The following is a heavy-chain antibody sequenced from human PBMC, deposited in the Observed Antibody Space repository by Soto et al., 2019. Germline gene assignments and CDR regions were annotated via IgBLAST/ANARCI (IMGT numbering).Heavy chain of an antibody. J-gene: IGHJ4*02. CDR3: ARGPLVVLTYFGS. CDR2: IFPLTDIP. CDR1: GGTFRNYP. V-gene: IGHV1-69*02. Sequence: QVQLVQSGTEVKKPGSSVKVSCKASGGTFRNYPINWVRQAPGQGLEWMGSIFPLTDIPDYAQNFQARLTISADKPTSTAYMELSTLTSDDRAMYFCARGPLVVLTYFGSWGQGTLVPVSS.